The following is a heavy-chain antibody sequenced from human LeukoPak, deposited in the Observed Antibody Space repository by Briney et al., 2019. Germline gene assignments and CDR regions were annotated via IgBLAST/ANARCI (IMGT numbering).Heavy chain of an antibody. CDR1: GFTFSSYA. Sequence: PGGSLRLSCSASGFTFSSYAMHWVRQAPGKGLEYVSAISSNGGSTYYADSVKGRLTISRDNSKNTLYLQMSSLRAEDTAVYYCVKDLYSSSSGFDYWGQGTLVTVSS. J-gene: IGHJ4*02. V-gene: IGHV3-64D*06. D-gene: IGHD6-6*01. CDR2: ISSNGGST. CDR3: VKDLYSSSSGFDY.